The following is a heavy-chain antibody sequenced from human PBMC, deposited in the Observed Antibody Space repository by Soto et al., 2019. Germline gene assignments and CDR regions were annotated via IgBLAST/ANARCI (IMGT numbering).Heavy chain of an antibody. J-gene: IGHJ4*02. Sequence: QVQLQESGPGLVKPSETLSLTCTVSGGSISNYYWSWIRQPPGKGLEWIGSIYYSGSTNYNPSLKSRVTISVDTSKNQFSLKLSSVTAADTAVYYCARRYAGNFDYWGQGTLVTVSS. CDR1: GGSISNYY. CDR2: IYYSGST. D-gene: IGHD2-8*01. V-gene: IGHV4-59*01. CDR3: ARRYAGNFDY.